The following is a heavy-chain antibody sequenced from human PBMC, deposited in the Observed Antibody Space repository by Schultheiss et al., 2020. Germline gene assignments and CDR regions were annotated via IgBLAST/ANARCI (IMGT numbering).Heavy chain of an antibody. V-gene: IGHV4-39*07. J-gene: IGHJ4*02. CDR3: ARAHSPISATRYFDY. CDR1: GGSISSSSYY. CDR2: IYTSGST. D-gene: IGHD2-21*01. Sequence: SETLSLTCTVSGGSISSSSYYWGWIRQPPGKGLEWIGRIYTSGSTNYNPSLKSRVTISVDTSKNQFSLKLSSVTAADTAVYYCARAHSPISATRYFDYWGQGTLVTVSS.